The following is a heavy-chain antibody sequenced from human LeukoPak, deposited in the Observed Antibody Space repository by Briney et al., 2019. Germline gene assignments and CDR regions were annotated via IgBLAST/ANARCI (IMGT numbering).Heavy chain of an antibody. CDR3: ARAIRWELLLDY. J-gene: IGHJ4*02. CDR1: GGSINNYY. CDR2: IHYSGST. V-gene: IGHV4-59*08. D-gene: IGHD1-26*01. Sequence: SETLSLTCTVSGGSINNYYWSWIRQPPGKGLEWIGYIHYSGSTNYNPSLKSRVTISVDTSKNDFSLKLSSVTAADTAVYYCARAIRWELLLDYWGQGTLVTVSS.